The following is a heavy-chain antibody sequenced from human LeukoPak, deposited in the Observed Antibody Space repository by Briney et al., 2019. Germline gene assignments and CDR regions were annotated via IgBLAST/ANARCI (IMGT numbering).Heavy chain of an antibody. CDR3: ASGGDIVVVVAATNFDY. Sequence: SETLSLTCAVYGGSFSGYYWSWIRQPPGNGLEWIGEINHSGSTNDNPSLKSRVTISVDTSKNQFSLKLSSVTAADTAVYYCASGGDIVVVVAATNFDYWGQGTLVTVSS. D-gene: IGHD2-15*01. J-gene: IGHJ4*02. V-gene: IGHV4-34*01. CDR2: INHSGST. CDR1: GGSFSGYY.